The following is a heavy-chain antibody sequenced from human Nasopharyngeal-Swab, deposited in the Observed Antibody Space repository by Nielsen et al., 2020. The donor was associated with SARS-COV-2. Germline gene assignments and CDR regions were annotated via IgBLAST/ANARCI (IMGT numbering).Heavy chain of an antibody. Sequence: GESLKISCAASGFSFDNYWMNWVRQVPGKGLEWVSAISGSGGSTYYADSVKGRFTISRDNFKNTLYLQMNSLRAEDTAVYYCAKEEVLQYNYYYYYGMDVWGQGTTVTVSS. CDR3: AKEEVLQYNYYYYYGMDV. J-gene: IGHJ6*02. D-gene: IGHD4-11*01. V-gene: IGHV3-23*01. CDR2: ISGSGGST. CDR1: GFSFDNYW.